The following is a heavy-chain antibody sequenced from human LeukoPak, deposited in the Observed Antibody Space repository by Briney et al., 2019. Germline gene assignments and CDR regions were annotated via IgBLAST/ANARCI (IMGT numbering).Heavy chain of an antibody. D-gene: IGHD5-24*01. Sequence: PSQTLSLTCTVSGGSISSGDYYWSWIRQPPGKGLEWIGYIYYSGSTNYNPSLESRVTISVDTSKNQFSLKLSSVTAADTAVYYCARAERDGYISYWGQGTLVTVSS. CDR3: ARAERDGYISY. CDR2: IYYSGST. V-gene: IGHV4-61*08. J-gene: IGHJ4*02. CDR1: GGSISSGDYY.